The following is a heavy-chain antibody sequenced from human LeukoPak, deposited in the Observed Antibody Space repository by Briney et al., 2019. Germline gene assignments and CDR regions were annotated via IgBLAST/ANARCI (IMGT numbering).Heavy chain of an antibody. CDR1: GYTFTSYY. Sequence: ASVKVSFKASGYTFTSYYMHWVRQAPGQGLEWMGIINPSGGSTSYAQKFQGRVTMTRDTSTSTVYMELSSLRSEDTAVYYCARRYCSGGSCYLSFDYWGQGTLVTVSS. V-gene: IGHV1-46*01. CDR3: ARRYCSGGSCYLSFDY. CDR2: INPSGGST. D-gene: IGHD2-15*01. J-gene: IGHJ4*02.